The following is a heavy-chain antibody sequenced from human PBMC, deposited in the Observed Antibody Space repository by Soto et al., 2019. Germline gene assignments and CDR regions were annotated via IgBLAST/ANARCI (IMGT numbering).Heavy chain of an antibody. D-gene: IGHD2-15*01. CDR1: GYTFTSYA. Sequence: QVQLVQSGAEVKKPGASVKVSCKASGYTFTSYAMHWVRQAPGQRLEWMGWINAGNGNTKYSQKCQGRVTITRDTSASTAYMELSSLRSKVTAGYYCARGSVVGFDPWGQGTLVTVSS. CDR3: ARGSVVGFDP. J-gene: IGHJ5*02. CDR2: INAGNGNT. V-gene: IGHV1-3*01.